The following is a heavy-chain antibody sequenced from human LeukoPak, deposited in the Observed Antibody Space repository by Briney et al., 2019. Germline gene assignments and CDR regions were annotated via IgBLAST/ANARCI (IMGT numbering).Heavy chain of an antibody. D-gene: IGHD3-10*01. CDR1: GGTFSSYA. CDR2: IIPIFGTA. V-gene: IGHV1-69*13. Sequence: EASVKVSCKASGGTFSSYAISWVRQAPGQGLEWMGGIIPIFGTANYAQKFQGRVTITADESTSTAYMELSSLRSEDTAVYYCARSSAYGSGSYYGPKFDYWGQGTLVTVSS. J-gene: IGHJ4*02. CDR3: ARSSAYGSGSYYGPKFDY.